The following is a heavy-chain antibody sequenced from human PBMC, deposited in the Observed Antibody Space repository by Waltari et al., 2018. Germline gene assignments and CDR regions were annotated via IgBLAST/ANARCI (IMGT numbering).Heavy chain of an antibody. D-gene: IGHD6-13*01. CDR1: GYY. V-gene: IGHV1-2*06. CDR3: ARAQHSSSWYRRWFDP. CDR2: INPNSGGT. Sequence: GYYMHWVRQAPGQGLEWMGRINPNSGGTNYAQKFQGRVTMTRDTSISTAYMELSRLRSDDTAVYYCARAQHSSSWYRRWFDPWGQGTLVTVSS. J-gene: IGHJ5*02.